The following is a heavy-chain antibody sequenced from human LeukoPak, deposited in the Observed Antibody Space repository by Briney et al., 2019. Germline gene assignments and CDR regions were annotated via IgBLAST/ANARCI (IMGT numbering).Heavy chain of an antibody. CDR1: GGSFSGYY. CDR2: INHSGST. Sequence: SETLSLTCAVYGGSFSGYYWSWIRQPSGKGLEWIGEINHSGSTNYNPSLKSRVTISVDTSKNQFSLKLSSVTAADTAVYYCARGPTYYYDSSGYYFDYWGQGTLVTVSS. J-gene: IGHJ4*02. CDR3: ARGPTYYYDSSGYYFDY. V-gene: IGHV4-34*01. D-gene: IGHD3-22*01.